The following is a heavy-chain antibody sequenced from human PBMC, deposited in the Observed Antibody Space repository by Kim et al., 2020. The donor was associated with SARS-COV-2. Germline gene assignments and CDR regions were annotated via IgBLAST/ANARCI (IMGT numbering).Heavy chain of an antibody. CDR1: GGSFSGYY. J-gene: IGHJ5*02. CDR2: INHSGST. Sequence: SETLSLTCAVYGGSFSGYYWSWIRQPPGKGLEWIGEINHSGSTNYNPSLKSRVTISVDTSKIQFSLKLSSVTAADTAVYYCARGARGVRKWFDPWGQGTLVTVSS. D-gene: IGHD2-8*01. V-gene: IGHV4-34*01. CDR3: ARGARGVRKWFDP.